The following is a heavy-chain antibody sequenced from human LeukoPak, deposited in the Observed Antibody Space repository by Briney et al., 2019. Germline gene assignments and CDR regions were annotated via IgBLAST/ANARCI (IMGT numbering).Heavy chain of an antibody. CDR1: GFTFSDYY. J-gene: IGHJ4*02. V-gene: IGHV3-11*03. CDR3: ARNYFQGVPGVY. D-gene: IGHD3-10*01. Sequence: KPGGSLRLSCAGSGFTFSDYYMSWIRQAPGKGLEWVSYISSGGSYTNFADSVKGRFTISRDNAKNSLYLRMNSLRADDTAVYYCARNYFQGVPGVYWGQGTLVTVSS. CDR2: ISSGGSYT.